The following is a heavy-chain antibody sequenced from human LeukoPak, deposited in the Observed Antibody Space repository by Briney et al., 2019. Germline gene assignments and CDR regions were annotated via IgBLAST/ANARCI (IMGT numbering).Heavy chain of an antibody. Sequence: GGSLRLSCAAPGFTFSSYSMNWVRQAPGKGLEWVSSISSSSSYIYYADSVKGRFTISRDNAKNSLFLQMNSLRAEDTAVYYCVTAPTRTYSVYWGQGTLVTVSS. CDR2: ISSSSSYI. D-gene: IGHD2-15*01. J-gene: IGHJ4*02. V-gene: IGHV3-21*01. CDR1: GFTFSSYS. CDR3: VTAPTRTYSVY.